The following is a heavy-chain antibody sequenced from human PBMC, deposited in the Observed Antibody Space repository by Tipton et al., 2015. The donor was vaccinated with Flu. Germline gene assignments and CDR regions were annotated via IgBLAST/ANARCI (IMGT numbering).Heavy chain of an antibody. CDR1: GGSISSYY. D-gene: IGHD6-13*01. CDR3: ARGGAADGFYYYYGMDV. V-gene: IGHV4-4*07. CDR2: IYTSGSI. Sequence: TLSLTCTVSGGSISSYYWSWIRQPAGKGLEWIGRIYTSGSINYNPSLKSRVTMSVDTSKNQFSLKLSSVTAADTAVYYCARGGAADGFYYYYGMDVWGQGTTVTVSS. J-gene: IGHJ6*02.